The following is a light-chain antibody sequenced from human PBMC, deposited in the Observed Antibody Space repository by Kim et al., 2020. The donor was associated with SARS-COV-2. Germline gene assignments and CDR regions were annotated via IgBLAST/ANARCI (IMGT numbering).Light chain of an antibody. CDR3: GTWDNSLSAGYV. J-gene: IGLJ1*01. CDR1: SSSIGNKC. V-gene: IGLV1-51*01. Sequence: VPIARAGSSSSIGNKCVCWYQQLPETAPKLLIYDNNKRPAGIPDRFSGSKSGTSATLGITGLQTGDEADYYCGTWDNSLSAGYVFGTGTKVTVL. CDR2: DNN.